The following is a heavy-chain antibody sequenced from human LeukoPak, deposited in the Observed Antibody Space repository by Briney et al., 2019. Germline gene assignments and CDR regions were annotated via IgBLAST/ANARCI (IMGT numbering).Heavy chain of an antibody. Sequence: GGSLRLSCAASGFTFSSYAMHWVRQAPGKELEWVAVISYDGTNKYYTDSVKGRFTISRDNSKNTLYLQMNSLRAEDTAVYYCARGGLLLCFGEGFDYWGQGTLDTVSS. CDR2: ISYDGTNK. D-gene: IGHD3-10*01. V-gene: IGHV3-30*04. J-gene: IGHJ4*02. CDR1: GFTFSSYA. CDR3: ARGGLLLCFGEGFDY.